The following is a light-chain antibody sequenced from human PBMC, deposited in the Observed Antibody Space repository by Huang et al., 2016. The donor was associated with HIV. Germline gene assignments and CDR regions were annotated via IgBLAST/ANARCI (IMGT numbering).Light chain of an antibody. J-gene: IGKJ1*01. CDR2: TIS. Sequence: DIAMTKTPLSSPVTLGQPASISCRSSQSLVHSDGNTYVSCLHQSPGQPPRLLIYTISNRFSGVPDRFTGRGAGTDFTLKISRVEAEDVGGYYCMQATEFPRTFGQGTKVEIK. V-gene: IGKV2-24*01. CDR1: QSLVHSDGNTY. CDR3: MQATEFPRT.